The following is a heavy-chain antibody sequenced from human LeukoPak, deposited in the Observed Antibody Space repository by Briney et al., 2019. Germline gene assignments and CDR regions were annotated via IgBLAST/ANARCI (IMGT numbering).Heavy chain of an antibody. CDR3: ASRALYYYMDV. Sequence: SETLSLTCTVSGGSIGSSSYYWGWIRQPPGKGLEWIGEINHSGSTNYNPSLKSRVSISVDTSKNQFSLKLSSVTAADTAVYYCASRALYYYMDVWGKGTTVTVSS. CDR1: GGSIGSSSYY. J-gene: IGHJ6*03. V-gene: IGHV4-39*07. CDR2: INHSGST.